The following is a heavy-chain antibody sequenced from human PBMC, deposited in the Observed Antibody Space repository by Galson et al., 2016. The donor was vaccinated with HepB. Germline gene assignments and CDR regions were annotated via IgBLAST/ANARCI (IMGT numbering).Heavy chain of an antibody. D-gene: IGHD2-21*01. Sequence: SLRLSCAASGFTFSRYWINWVRQAPGKGLEWVANIKGDGSEKNYADSVKGRFIISRDNAKDSLYLQMNSLRAEDTAVYYCAAVVIIADIDRWGQGTLVTVSS. CDR3: AAVVIIADIDR. J-gene: IGHJ5*02. CDR2: IKGDGSEK. CDR1: GFTFSRYW. V-gene: IGHV3-7*01.